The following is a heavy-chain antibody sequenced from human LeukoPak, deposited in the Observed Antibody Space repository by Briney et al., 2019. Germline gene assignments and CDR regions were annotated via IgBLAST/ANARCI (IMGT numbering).Heavy chain of an antibody. CDR3: AREIFGSGSYPYF. J-gene: IGHJ4*02. Sequence: PGRSMRLSCAAFGFAFNTYAMHWVRQAPGQGLEWVALIWHDGSHKFYSNSVRGQFTISRDNSKNTVSLQMNNLRPDDTAVYYSAREIFGSGSYPYFWGQGTLVTVSS. CDR1: GFAFNTYA. D-gene: IGHD3-10*01. V-gene: IGHV3-33*01. CDR2: IWHDGSHK.